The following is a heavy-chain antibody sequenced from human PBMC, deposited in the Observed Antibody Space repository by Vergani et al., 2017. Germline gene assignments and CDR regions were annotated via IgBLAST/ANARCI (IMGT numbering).Heavy chain of an antibody. V-gene: IGHV4-38-2*01. J-gene: IGHJ4*02. D-gene: IGHD2-2*01. Sequence: QVQLQESGPGLVKPSETLSLTCAVSGYSISSGYYWGWIRQPPGKGLEWIGSIYHSGSTYYNPSLTSRVPISVDTSKNQFSLKLSAVTAADTAVYYCARARGYCSSTSCRPEAYWGQGTLVTVSS. CDR3: ARARGYCSSTSCRPEAY. CDR2: IYHSGST. CDR1: GYSISSGYY.